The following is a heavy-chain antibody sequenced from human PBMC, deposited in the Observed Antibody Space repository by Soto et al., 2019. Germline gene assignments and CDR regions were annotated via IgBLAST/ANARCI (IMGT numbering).Heavy chain of an antibody. CDR3: ARGPLYDLESGMYWYFDL. V-gene: IGHV1-69*01. J-gene: IGHJ2*01. Sequence: QVQLVQSGAEVRKSGSSVKVSCKLSGASFDSYTITWVRQAPGQGLEWMGGIIPIFGTTNYAQKFQGRLTITADGFTSAAYMDRSSLTSEDTAVYYCARGPLYDLESGMYWYFDLWGRGTLVTVSS. CDR2: IIPIFGTT. CDR1: GASFDSYT. D-gene: IGHD1-26*01.